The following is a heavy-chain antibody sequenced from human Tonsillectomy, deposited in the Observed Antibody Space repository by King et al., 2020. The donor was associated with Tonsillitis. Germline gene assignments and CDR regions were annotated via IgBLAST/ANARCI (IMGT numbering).Heavy chain of an antibody. D-gene: IGHD2-21*02. CDR3: ARGGYCGGDCYPHFDY. J-gene: IGHJ4*02. V-gene: IGHV4-59*01. CDR2: IYYSGNT. CDR1: GGSISSYY. Sequence: VQLQESGPGLVKPSETLSLTCTVSGGSISSYYWSWIRQPPGKGLEWIGYIYYSGNTNYNPSLKSRVTISVDTSKNQFSLKLSSVTAADTAVYYCARGGYCGGDCYPHFDYWGQGTLVTVSS.